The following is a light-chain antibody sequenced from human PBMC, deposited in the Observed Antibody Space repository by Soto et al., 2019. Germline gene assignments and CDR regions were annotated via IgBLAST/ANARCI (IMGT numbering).Light chain of an antibody. J-gene: IGKJ2*01. V-gene: IGKV4-1*01. Sequence: DIVMTQSPDSLAVSLGERATINCKSSQSVLYSSNNKNYLAWYQQKPGQPPKLLIYWASTRESGVPDRFSGSGSWTDFTLAISSLQAEDVAVYYCQQYYSTPQSFGQGPKLESK. CDR2: WAS. CDR1: QSVLYSSNNKNY. CDR3: QQYYSTPQS.